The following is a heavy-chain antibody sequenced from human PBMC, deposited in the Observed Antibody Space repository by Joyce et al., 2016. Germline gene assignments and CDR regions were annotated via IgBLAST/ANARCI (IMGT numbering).Heavy chain of an antibody. CDR2: IYHSGNT. Sequence: QVQLQESGPGLVKPSGTLSLTCAVSGDSISSSNWWSWVRQPPGKGLEWIGEIYHSGNTNYNPSLKSRVTISIYKSKNQFSLKLSSVTAADTAVYYCARLKWASDYCSGVICYSFVDYWGQGTLVTVSS. CDR1: GDSISSSNW. V-gene: IGHV4-4*02. CDR3: ARLKWASDYCSGVICYSFVDY. J-gene: IGHJ4*02. D-gene: IGHD2-15*01.